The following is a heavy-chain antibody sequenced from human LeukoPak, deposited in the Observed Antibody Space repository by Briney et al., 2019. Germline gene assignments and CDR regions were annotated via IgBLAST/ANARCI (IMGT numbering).Heavy chain of an antibody. CDR1: GYTFTSYA. J-gene: IGHJ3*02. CDR3: ARDLPVVPAAGDAFDI. D-gene: IGHD2-2*01. Sequence: ASVKVSCKASGYTFTSYAMNWVRQAPGQGLEWMGWINTNTGNPTYAQGFTGRFVFSLDTSVSTAYLQISSLKAEDTAVYYCARDLPVVPAAGDAFDIWGQGTMVTVSS. CDR2: INTNTGNP. V-gene: IGHV7-4-1*02.